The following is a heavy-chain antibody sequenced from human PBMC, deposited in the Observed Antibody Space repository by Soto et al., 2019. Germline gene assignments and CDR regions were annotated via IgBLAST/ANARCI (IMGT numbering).Heavy chain of an antibody. CDR3: ARATVVVVVAAPYFDY. Sequence: QVQLQESGPGLVKPSQTLSLTCTVSGGSISSGDYYWSWIRQPPGKGLEWIGYIYYSGSTYYNPSLKSRVTISVDTSKNQFSLKLSSVTVADTAVYYCARATVVVVVAAPYFDYWGQGTLVTVSS. D-gene: IGHD2-15*01. V-gene: IGHV4-30-4*01. CDR1: GGSISSGDYY. J-gene: IGHJ4*02. CDR2: IYYSGST.